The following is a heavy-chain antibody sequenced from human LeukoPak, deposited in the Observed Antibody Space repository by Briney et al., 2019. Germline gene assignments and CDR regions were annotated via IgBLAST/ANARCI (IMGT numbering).Heavy chain of an antibody. V-gene: IGHV4-38-2*02. Sequence: SETLSLTCSVSGHSLNSGYYWGWIRQPPGKGLEWIGSICHAGSSYYNPSHKSRVTISVDTSKNQFSLKLSSVTAADTAVYYCARGALTGYYQTNWFDPWGQGTLVTVSS. CDR2: ICHAGSS. CDR1: GHSLNSGYY. D-gene: IGHD3-9*01. CDR3: ARGALTGYYQTNWFDP. J-gene: IGHJ5*02.